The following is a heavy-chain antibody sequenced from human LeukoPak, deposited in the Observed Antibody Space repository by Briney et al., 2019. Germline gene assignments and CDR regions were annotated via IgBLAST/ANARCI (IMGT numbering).Heavy chain of an antibody. CDR1: GFTFSSYS. J-gene: IGHJ4*02. CDR3: ATGSYYIYGYFDY. CDR2: ISSSSSTI. V-gene: IGHV3-48*01. D-gene: IGHD1-26*01. Sequence: GGSLRLSCAASGFTFSSYSMNWVRQAPGKGLEWVSYISSSSSTIYYADSVKGRFTISRDNAKNSLYLQMNSLRAEDTAVYYCATGSYYIYGYFDYWGQGTLVTVSS.